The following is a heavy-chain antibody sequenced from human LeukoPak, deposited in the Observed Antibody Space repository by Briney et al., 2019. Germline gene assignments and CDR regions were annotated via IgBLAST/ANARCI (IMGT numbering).Heavy chain of an antibody. CDR3: ARRGCNDIFTGYLDY. V-gene: IGHV4-34*01. CDR1: GFSSSRFW. D-gene: IGHD3-9*01. CDR2: INHSGST. J-gene: IGHJ4*02. Sequence: GSLRLSCAASGFSSSRFWMSWIRQPPGEGLEWIGEINHSGSTNYNPSLKSRVTISVDTSKNQFSLKLSSVTAADTAVYYCARRGCNDIFTGYLDYWGQGTLVTVSS.